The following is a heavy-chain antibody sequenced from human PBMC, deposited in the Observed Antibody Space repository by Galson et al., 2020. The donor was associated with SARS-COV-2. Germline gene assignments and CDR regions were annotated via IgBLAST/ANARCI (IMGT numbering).Heavy chain of an antibody. CDR1: GFTFSTYA. J-gene: IGHJ5*02. CDR2: ISDDGNIQ. CDR3: ARAGGFGELLYWFDP. V-gene: IGHV3-30*04. Sequence: GESLRLSCAASGFTFSTYAMHWVRQAPGKGLEWMALISDDGNIQYYADSVKGRFTISRDSSKNTVYLQMNSLRDEDTAVYYCARAGGFGELLYWFDPWGQGTLVTVSS. D-gene: IGHD3-10*01.